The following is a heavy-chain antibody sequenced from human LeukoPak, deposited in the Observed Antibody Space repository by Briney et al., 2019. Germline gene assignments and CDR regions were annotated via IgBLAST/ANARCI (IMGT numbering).Heavy chain of an antibody. CDR3: ARHPDKGWSSPFDY. J-gene: IGHJ4*02. CDR2: IYYSGST. Sequence: SETLSLTCTVSGGSISSYYWSWIRQPPGKGLEWIGYIYYSGSTNYNPSLKSRVTISVDTSKNQFSLKLSSVTAAGTAVYYCARHPDKGWSSPFDYWGQGTLVTVSS. CDR1: GGSISSYY. D-gene: IGHD2-15*01. V-gene: IGHV4-59*08.